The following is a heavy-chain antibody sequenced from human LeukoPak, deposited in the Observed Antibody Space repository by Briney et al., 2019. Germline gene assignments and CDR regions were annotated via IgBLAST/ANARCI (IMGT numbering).Heavy chain of an antibody. J-gene: IGHJ6*04. CDR2: INAGNGNT. CDR3: ARDYYGSGMDV. Sequence: ASVKVSCKASGYTFTSYAMHWVRQAPGQRLEWMGWINAGNGNTKYSQEVQGRVTITRDTSASTAYMELSSLRSEDMAVYYCARDYYGSGMDVWGKGTTVTVSS. CDR1: GYTFTSYA. D-gene: IGHD3-10*01. V-gene: IGHV1-3*03.